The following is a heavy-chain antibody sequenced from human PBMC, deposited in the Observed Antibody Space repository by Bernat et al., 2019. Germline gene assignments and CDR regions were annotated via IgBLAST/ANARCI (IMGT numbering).Heavy chain of an antibody. CDR3: ATAGGYSTGVAVDY. CDR1: AFTFSSYA. D-gene: IGHD2-8*02. Sequence: QVQLVESGGGVVQPGRSLRLACAASAFTFSSYAMHWVRQAPGEGLEWVAIIWHDGSNKYYADSVKGRFTISRDNSKNTLYLQMNSLRVEDTAVYYCATAGGYSTGVAVDYSRPGTLVTVSS. V-gene: IGHV3-33*01. J-gene: IGHJ4*02. CDR2: IWHDGSNK.